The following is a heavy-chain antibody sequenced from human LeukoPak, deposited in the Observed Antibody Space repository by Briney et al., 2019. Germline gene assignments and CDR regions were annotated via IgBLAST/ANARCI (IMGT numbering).Heavy chain of an antibody. V-gene: IGHV3-30-3*01. Sequence: PGGSLRLSCAASGFTFSSYAMHWVRQAPGKGLEWVAVISYDGSNKYYADSVKGRFTVSRDNSKNTVYLQMNSLRADDTAVYYCARVSDPDYYDSSGYYSFKTEYFQHWGQGTLVTVSS. J-gene: IGHJ1*01. CDR2: ISYDGSNK. D-gene: IGHD3-22*01. CDR3: ARVSDPDYYDSSGYYSFKTEYFQH. CDR1: GFTFSSYA.